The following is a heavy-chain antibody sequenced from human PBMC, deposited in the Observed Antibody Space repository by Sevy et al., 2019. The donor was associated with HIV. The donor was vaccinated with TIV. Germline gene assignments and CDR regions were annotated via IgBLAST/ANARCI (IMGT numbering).Heavy chain of an antibody. Sequence: GGSLRLSCAASGFTFSSYWMSWVRQAPGKGLEWVANIKQDGSEKYYVDSVKGRFTISRDNAKNSLYLQMNSLRAEDTAVCYCARDQGYGDYLFDYWGQGTLVTVSS. V-gene: IGHV3-7*01. CDR3: ARDQGYGDYLFDY. CDR2: IKQDGSEK. J-gene: IGHJ4*02. CDR1: GFTFSSYW. D-gene: IGHD4-17*01.